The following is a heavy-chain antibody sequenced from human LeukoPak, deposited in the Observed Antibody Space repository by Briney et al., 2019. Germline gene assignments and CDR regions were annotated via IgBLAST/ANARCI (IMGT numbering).Heavy chain of an antibody. J-gene: IGHJ5*02. CDR1: SGSIFSSNW. CDR2: IFHSGST. CDR3: ARSMTTVINWFDP. Sequence: SETLSLTCAVSSGSIFSSNWWSWVRQPPGKGLEWIGQIFHSGSTTYSPSLKSRVTISVDTSKNQFSLKLSSVTAADTAVYYCARSMTTVINWFDPWGQGILVTVSS. D-gene: IGHD4-17*01. V-gene: IGHV4-4*02.